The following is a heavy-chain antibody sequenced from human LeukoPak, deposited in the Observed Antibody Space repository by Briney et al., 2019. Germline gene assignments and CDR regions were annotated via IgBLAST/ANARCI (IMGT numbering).Heavy chain of an antibody. V-gene: IGHV1-46*01. CDR3: ARDPPLTGSRAFDI. Sequence: ASVKVSCKASGYSFTGHYMHWVRHAPGQGLEWMGVINPRGTSTIYAEKFKGRVTMTRDTSTSTVYMELSSLRSEDTAVYYCARDPPLTGSRAFDIWGQGTMVTVSS. CDR2: INPRGTST. J-gene: IGHJ3*02. D-gene: IGHD3-10*01. CDR1: GYSFTGHY.